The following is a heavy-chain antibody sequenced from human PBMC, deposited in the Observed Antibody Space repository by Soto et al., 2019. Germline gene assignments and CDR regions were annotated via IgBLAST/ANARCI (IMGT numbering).Heavy chain of an antibody. CDR2: IWYDGTNE. Sequence: QVQLVESGGGVVQPGWSLRLSCAASGFTFSSYGMHWVRQAPGKGLEWVAVIWYDGTNEYYADSVKGRFTISRDNSKNTLYLQMISLGAEDTAVYYCARDYSSTCYGLNYWGQGTLVTVSS. J-gene: IGHJ4*02. V-gene: IGHV3-33*01. D-gene: IGHD6-13*01. CDR3: ARDYSSTCYGLNY. CDR1: GFTFSSYG.